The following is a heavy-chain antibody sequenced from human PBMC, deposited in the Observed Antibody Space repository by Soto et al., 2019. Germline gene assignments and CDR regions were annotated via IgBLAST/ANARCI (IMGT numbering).Heavy chain of an antibody. J-gene: IGHJ3*02. CDR2: ISAYNGNT. CDR3: ARARVRGVIITFAFDI. CDR1: GYTFTSYG. D-gene: IGHD3-10*01. Sequence: ASVKVSCKASGYTFTSYGISWVRQAPGQGLEWMGWISAYNGNTNYAQKLQGRVTMTTDTSTSTAYMELRSLRSDDTAVYYCARARVRGVIITFAFDIWGQGTMVTVSS. V-gene: IGHV1-18*01.